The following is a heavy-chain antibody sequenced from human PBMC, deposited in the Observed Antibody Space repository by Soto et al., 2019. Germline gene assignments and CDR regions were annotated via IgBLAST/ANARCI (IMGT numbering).Heavy chain of an antibody. J-gene: IGHJ3*01. CDR1: GGSISSGDYY. Sequence: QVQLQQSGPGLVKPSQTLSLTCTVSGGSISSGDYYWNWIRQHPEKGLEWIGSIQHRGNTYYSPSLESRISISIDTSKNQFSLRLSSVTAADTAVYYCAREGGSYDSGGFLIRGAFDVWGQGTTVTVSP. V-gene: IGHV4-31*03. D-gene: IGHD3-22*01. CDR3: AREGGSYDSGGFLIRGAFDV. CDR2: IQHRGNT.